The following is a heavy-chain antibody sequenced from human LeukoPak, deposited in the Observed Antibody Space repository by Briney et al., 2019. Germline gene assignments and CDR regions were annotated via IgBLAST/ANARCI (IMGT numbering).Heavy chain of an antibody. CDR1: GGSISSYY. D-gene: IGHD6-13*01. J-gene: IGHJ4*02. Sequence: PSETLSLTCTVSGGSISSYYWSWIRQPPGKGLEWIGYIYYSGSTNYNPSLKSRVTISVDTSKNQFSLRLNSMTAADTAVYYCARGGSWYRFDYWGQGTLVTVSS. CDR3: ARGGSWYRFDY. V-gene: IGHV4-59*01. CDR2: IYYSGST.